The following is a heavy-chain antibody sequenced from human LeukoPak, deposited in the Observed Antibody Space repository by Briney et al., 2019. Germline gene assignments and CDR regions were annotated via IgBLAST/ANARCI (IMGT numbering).Heavy chain of an antibody. J-gene: IGHJ3*02. CDR3: ARDAGVVGANLGLAFDT. Sequence: GGSLRLSCAASGFTFSSYSMNWVRQAPGKGLEWISSISSSSSYIYYADSVKGRFTISRDNAKNSLYLQMNSLRAEDTAVYYCARDAGVVGANLGLAFDTWGQGTMVTVSS. CDR1: GFTFSSYS. V-gene: IGHV3-21*01. D-gene: IGHD1-26*01. CDR2: ISSSSSYI.